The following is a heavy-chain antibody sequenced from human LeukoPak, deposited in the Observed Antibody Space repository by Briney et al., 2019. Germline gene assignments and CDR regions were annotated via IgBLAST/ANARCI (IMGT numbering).Heavy chain of an antibody. CDR1: GGSISSGGYY. CDR2: IYYSGST. V-gene: IGHV4-31*03. J-gene: IGHJ4*02. Sequence: SETLSLTCTVSGGSISSGGYYWSWIRQHPGRGLEWIGYIYYSGSTYYNPSLKSRVTISVDTSKNQFSLKLSSVTAADTAVYYCARVANVVPAALGYFDYWSQGTLVTVSS. D-gene: IGHD2-2*01. CDR3: ARVANVVPAALGYFDY.